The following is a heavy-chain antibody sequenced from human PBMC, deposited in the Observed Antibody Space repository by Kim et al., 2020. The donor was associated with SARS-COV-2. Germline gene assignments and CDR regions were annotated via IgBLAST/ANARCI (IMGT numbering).Heavy chain of an antibody. J-gene: IGHJ6*02. CDR1: GYTFTGYY. CDR2: INPNSGGT. D-gene: IGHD2-2*01. V-gene: IGHV1-2*02. CDR3: ARDRCSSTSCYEGQQWLFSDYGMDV. Sequence: ASVKVSCKASGYTFTGYYMHWVRQAPGQGLEWMGWINPNSGGTNYAQKFQGRVTMTRDTSISTAYMEPSRLRSDDTAVYYCARDRCSSTSCYEGQQWLFSDYGMDVWGQGTTVTVSS.